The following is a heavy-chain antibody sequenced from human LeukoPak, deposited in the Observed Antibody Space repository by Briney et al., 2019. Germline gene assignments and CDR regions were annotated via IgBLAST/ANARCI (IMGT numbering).Heavy chain of an antibody. V-gene: IGHV3-23*01. CDR2: ISGSGGST. J-gene: IGHJ5*02. Sequence: QPGGSLRLSCAASGFTFSSYAMSWVRQAPGKGLEWVSAISGSGGSTYYADSVKGRFTISRDNSKNTLYLQMNSLRAEDTAAYYCAKDRSHYYGSGTWWFDPWGQGTLVTVSS. CDR1: GFTFSSYA. D-gene: IGHD3-10*01. CDR3: AKDRSHYYGSGTWWFDP.